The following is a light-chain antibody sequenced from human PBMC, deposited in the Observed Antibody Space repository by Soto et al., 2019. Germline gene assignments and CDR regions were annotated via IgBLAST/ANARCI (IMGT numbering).Light chain of an antibody. J-gene: IGKJ1*01. CDR3: QQYGSSPGT. Sequence: EIVLTQSPGTLSLSPGEGATLSCRASQSLSSSYLAWYQQKPGQAPRLLIYGASSRATGIPDRFSGSGSGTDFTLTISRLEPEDFAVYYCQQYGSSPGTFSQGTKVDTK. V-gene: IGKV3-20*01. CDR1: QSLSSSY. CDR2: GAS.